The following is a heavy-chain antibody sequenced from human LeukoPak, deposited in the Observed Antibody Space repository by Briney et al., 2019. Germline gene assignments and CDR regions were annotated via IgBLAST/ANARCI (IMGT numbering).Heavy chain of an antibody. CDR3: AGRLWRRDGYNLSAFDI. D-gene: IGHD5-24*01. V-gene: IGHV4-59*01. CDR1: GGSISSYY. J-gene: IGHJ3*02. CDR2: IYYSGST. Sequence: KTSETLSLTCTVSGGSISSYYWNWIRQPPGKGLEWTGYIYYSGSTNYNPSLKSRVTISVDTSKNQFSLKLSSVTAADTAVYYCAGRLWRRDGYNLSAFDIWGQGTMVTVSS.